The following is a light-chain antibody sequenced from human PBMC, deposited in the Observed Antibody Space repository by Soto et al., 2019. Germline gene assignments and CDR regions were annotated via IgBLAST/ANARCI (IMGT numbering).Light chain of an antibody. V-gene: IGLV2-14*01. CDR2: EVN. J-gene: IGLJ1*01. Sequence: QSVLTQPASVSGSPGQSITISCTATSSDVGGFNYVSWYQQHPGKAPKLMIYEVNNRPSGLSNRFSGSKSGNTASLTVSGLQAEDEADYYCTSYAGSYTFVFGTGTKVTVL. CDR3: TSYAGSYTFV. CDR1: SSDVGGFNY.